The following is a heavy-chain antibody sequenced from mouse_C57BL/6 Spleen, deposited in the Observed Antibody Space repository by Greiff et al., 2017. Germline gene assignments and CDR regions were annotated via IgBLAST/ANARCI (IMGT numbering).Heavy chain of an antibody. CDR3: ARDDSNYSYYFDY. CDR2: ISDGGSYT. CDR1: GFTFSSYA. D-gene: IGHD2-5*01. V-gene: IGHV5-4*01. Sequence: EVQLVESGGGLVKPGGSLKLSCAASGFTFSSYAMSWVRQTPEKRLEWVATISDGGSYTYYPDNVKGRFTISRDNAKNNLYLQMSHLKSEDTAMYDCARDDSNYSYYFDYWGQGTTLTVSS. J-gene: IGHJ2*01.